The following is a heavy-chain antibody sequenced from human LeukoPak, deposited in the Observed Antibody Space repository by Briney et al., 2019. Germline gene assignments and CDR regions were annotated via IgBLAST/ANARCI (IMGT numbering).Heavy chain of an antibody. CDR2: ISGSGGTT. Sequence: GGSLRLSCAASGFTFSDYAMSWVRQAPGKGLEWVSSISGSGGTTYYADSVRGRFTISRANSKNTLYLQMNSLRAEDTAVYYCAKTYCSTTSCYISASFFFDYWGQGTLVTVSS. J-gene: IGHJ4*02. CDR3: AKTYCSTTSCYISASFFFDY. V-gene: IGHV3-23*01. D-gene: IGHD2-2*02. CDR1: GFTFSDYA.